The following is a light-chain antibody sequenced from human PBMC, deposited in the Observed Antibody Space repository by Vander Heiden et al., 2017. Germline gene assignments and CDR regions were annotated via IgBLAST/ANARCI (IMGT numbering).Light chain of an antibody. CDR1: SSDVGNYNR. CDR2: EVS. J-gene: IGLJ3*02. Sequence: QSALTQPPSVSGSPGQSVTISCTGTSSDVGNYNRVSWYQQPPGTAPKLMMYEVSNRPSGVPDRFSGSKSGNTASLTISGLQAEDEADYYCSSYTSSSTWVFGGGTKLTVL. V-gene: IGLV2-18*02. CDR3: SSYTSSSTWV.